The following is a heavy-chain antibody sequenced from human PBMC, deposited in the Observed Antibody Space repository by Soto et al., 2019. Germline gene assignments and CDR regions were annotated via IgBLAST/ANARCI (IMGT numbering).Heavy chain of an antibody. Sequence: QVQLVQSGAEVKKPGSSVTVSCKASGGSFGNSAISWVRQAPGQGLEWMGGIIPSFPTPDYAQKFQGRVTITADESTSTAYMELTSLRSEDTAVYYCARDNDRKKLGGNYYYGIDVWGQGTTVTVSS. J-gene: IGHJ6*02. CDR1: GGSFGNSA. D-gene: IGHD1-1*01. CDR3: ARDNDRKKLGGNYYYGIDV. CDR2: IIPSFPTP. V-gene: IGHV1-69*12.